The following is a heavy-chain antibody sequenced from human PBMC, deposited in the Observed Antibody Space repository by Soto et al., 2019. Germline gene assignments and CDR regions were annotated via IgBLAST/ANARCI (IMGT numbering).Heavy chain of an antibody. CDR1: GYTFTSYY. J-gene: IGHJ4*02. CDR3: ARERTGPNYFDY. V-gene: IGHV1-8*02. D-gene: IGHD1-7*01. CDR2: MNPNSGNT. Sequence: ASVKVSCKASGYTFTSYYMHWVRQAPGQGLEWMGWMNPNSGNTAYAQKFQGRVTMTRNTSISTAYMELSSLRSEDTAVYYCARERTGPNYFDYWGQGTLVTVSS.